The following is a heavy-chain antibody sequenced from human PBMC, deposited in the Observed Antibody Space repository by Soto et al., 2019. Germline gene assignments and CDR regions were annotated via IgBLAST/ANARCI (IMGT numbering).Heavy chain of an antibody. V-gene: IGHV3-30*18. Sequence: QVHLVESGGGVVQPGGSLRLSCAASGFAFSSYGMHWVRQAPGKGMEWVAAISHDESNKYYGDSVKGRFSISRDNSKNTLYLQLSSLRVEDTAVYSCAKEGRGSSTSCSRCYGLAVWGRGTTVTVS. CDR2: ISHDESNK. CDR1: GFAFSSYG. CDR3: AKEGRGSSTSCSRCYGLAV. J-gene: IGHJ6*02. D-gene: IGHD2-2*01.